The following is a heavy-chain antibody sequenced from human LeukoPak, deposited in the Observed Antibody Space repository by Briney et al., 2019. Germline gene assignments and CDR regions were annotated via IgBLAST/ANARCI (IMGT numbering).Heavy chain of an antibody. CDR1: GFTFSSYW. CDR3: ARTGFMDPRHAFDI. Sequence: GGSLRLPCAASGFTFSSYWMHWVRQAPGKGLVWVSRINSDGSSTSYADSVKGRFTISRDNAKNTLYLQMNSLRAEDTAVYYCARTGFMDPRHAFDIWGQGTMVTVSS. V-gene: IGHV3-74*01. CDR2: INSDGSST. D-gene: IGHD3/OR15-3a*01. J-gene: IGHJ3*02.